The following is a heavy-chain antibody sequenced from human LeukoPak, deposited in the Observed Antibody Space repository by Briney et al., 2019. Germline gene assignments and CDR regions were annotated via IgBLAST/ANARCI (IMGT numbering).Heavy chain of an antibody. V-gene: IGHV3-30-3*01. Sequence: PGGSLRLSCAASGFTFSSYAMHWVRQAPGKGLEWVAVISYDGSNKYYADSVKGRFTISRDNSRNTLYLQMNSLRAEDTAVYYCARDGLQEGPADYWGQGTLVTVSS. D-gene: IGHD5-18*01. CDR1: GFTFSSYA. CDR2: ISYDGSNK. CDR3: ARDGLQEGPADY. J-gene: IGHJ4*02.